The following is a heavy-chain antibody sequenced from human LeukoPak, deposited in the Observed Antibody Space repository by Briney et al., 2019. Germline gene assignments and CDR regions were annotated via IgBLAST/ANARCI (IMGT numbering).Heavy chain of an antibody. V-gene: IGHV3-74*01. CDR2: INSDGSST. D-gene: IGHD3-22*01. CDR3: TRDRGARGYDSSAYY. J-gene: IGHJ4*02. CDR1: GFTFRSYW. Sequence: PGGCLRLSCAASGFTFRSYWMHWVRQSPGKGLVRVSRINSDGSSTTYADSVKGRFTISRDNAKNTLYLQMNSLRAEDTAVYYCTRDRGARGYDSSAYYWGQGILVTASS.